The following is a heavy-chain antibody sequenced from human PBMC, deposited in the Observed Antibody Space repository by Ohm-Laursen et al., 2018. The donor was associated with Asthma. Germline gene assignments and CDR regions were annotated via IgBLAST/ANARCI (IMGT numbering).Heavy chain of an antibody. J-gene: IGHJ6*02. Sequence: GSLRLSCTASGFTFSSYAMHWVRQAPGKGLEHVSAISNNGGSSYYAGSVKGRFTISRDNSKNTLYLQMNSLRAEDTAVYYCAKDGATVTTDYYYGMDVWGQGTTVTVSS. CDR3: AKDGATVTTDYYYGMDV. D-gene: IGHD4-11*01. CDR2: ISNNGGSS. CDR1: GFTFSSYA. V-gene: IGHV3-64*04.